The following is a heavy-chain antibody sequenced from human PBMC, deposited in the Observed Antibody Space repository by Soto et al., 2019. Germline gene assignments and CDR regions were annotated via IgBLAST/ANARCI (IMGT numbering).Heavy chain of an antibody. V-gene: IGHV4-59*01. D-gene: IGHD3-10*02. Sequence: QVQLQESGPGLVKPSETLSLTCTVSGGSISSYYWSWIRQPPGKGLEWIGFIFYSGSTSYNPSLKSRGTISIDTSEYPFSLKLKSVTAADTAVYYCASMIGDPVLSFDSWGQGTLVAVSS. CDR1: GGSISSYY. CDR3: ASMIGDPVLSFDS. J-gene: IGHJ5*01. CDR2: IFYSGST.